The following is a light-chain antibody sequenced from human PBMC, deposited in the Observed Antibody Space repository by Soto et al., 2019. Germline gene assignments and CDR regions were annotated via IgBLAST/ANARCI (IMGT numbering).Light chain of an antibody. CDR1: QSISDT. J-gene: IGKJ5*01. CDR2: GAS. CDR3: QQRSNWIT. V-gene: IGKV3-11*01. Sequence: EIVMTQSPATLSMSPGGRATLSFRASQSISDTLAWYQQKPGQAPRLLIYGASNRATGIPARFSGSGSGTDFTLIISSLEPEDFAVYYCQQRSNWITFGQGTRLEIK.